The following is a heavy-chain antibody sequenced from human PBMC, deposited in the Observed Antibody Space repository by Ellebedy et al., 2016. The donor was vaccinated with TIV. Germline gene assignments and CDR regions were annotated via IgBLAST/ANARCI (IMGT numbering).Heavy chain of an antibody. V-gene: IGHV4-34*01. Sequence: MPSETLSLTCTVSGGSLNPYFWSWIRQPPGKGLEWIGEINHSGSTNYNPSLKSRVTISVDTSKNQFSLKLSSVTAADTAVYYRARGAWIQLWFTVPPGMDVWGQGTTVTVSS. CDR3: ARGAWIQLWFTVPPGMDV. CDR2: INHSGST. CDR1: GGSLNPYF. D-gene: IGHD5-18*01. J-gene: IGHJ6*02.